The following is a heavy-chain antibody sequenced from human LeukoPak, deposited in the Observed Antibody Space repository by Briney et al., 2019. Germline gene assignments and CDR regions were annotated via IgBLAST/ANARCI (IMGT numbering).Heavy chain of an antibody. V-gene: IGHV1-2*02. J-gene: IGHJ3*02. Sequence: ASVKVSCKASGYTFTGYYMHWVRQAPGQGLEWMGWINPNSGGTNYAQKFQGRVTMTRDTSISTAYIELSRLRSDDTAVYYCAGLYSYGYEDDFDNWGQGTMVTVSS. CDR1: GYTFTGYY. CDR2: INPNSGGT. D-gene: IGHD5-18*01. CDR3: AGLYSYGYEDDFDN.